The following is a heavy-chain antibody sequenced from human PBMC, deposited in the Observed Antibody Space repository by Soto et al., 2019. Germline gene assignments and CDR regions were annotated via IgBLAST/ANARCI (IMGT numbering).Heavy chain of an antibody. Sequence: EVQLLESGGGLVQPGGSLRLSCAASGFSFSTFETSWVRHAPGRGLEWVSFISDDGSRTYYADAVKGRFTISRDNSKHTLYLQMNSLTAEDTAVYACVKGGWMDFWGQGTLVTVSS. D-gene: IGHD5-12*01. CDR1: GFSFSTFE. V-gene: IGHV3-23*01. CDR3: VKGGWMDF. J-gene: IGHJ4*02. CDR2: ISDDGSRT.